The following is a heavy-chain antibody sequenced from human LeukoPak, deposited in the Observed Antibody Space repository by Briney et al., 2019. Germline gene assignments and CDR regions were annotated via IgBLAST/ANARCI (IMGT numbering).Heavy chain of an antibody. Sequence: GESLKISFKGSGYIFTSYWIGWVRQMPGKGLEWMGIIYPGDSDIRYSPSFQGQVTISADKSISTAYLQWSSLKASDTAMYYCARGDSSANLDYWGQGTLVTVSS. V-gene: IGHV5-51*01. J-gene: IGHJ4*02. CDR3: ARGDSSANLDY. CDR2: IYPGDSDI. D-gene: IGHD3-22*01. CDR1: GYIFTSYW.